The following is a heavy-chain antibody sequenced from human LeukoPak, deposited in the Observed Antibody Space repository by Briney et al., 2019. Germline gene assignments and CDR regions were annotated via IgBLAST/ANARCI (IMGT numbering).Heavy chain of an antibody. Sequence: SQTLSLTCTVSGGSISSGSYYWSWIRQPAGKGLEWIGRIYTSGSTNYNPSLKSLVTISVDTSKNQFSLKLSSVTAADTAVYYCARPTTIDAFDIWGQGTMVTVSS. CDR1: GGSISSGSYY. V-gene: IGHV4-61*02. CDR2: IYTSGST. J-gene: IGHJ3*02. D-gene: IGHD3-9*01. CDR3: ARPTTIDAFDI.